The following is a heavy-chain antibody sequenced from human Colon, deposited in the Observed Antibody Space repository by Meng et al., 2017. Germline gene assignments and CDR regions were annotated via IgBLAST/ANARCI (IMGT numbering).Heavy chain of an antibody. V-gene: IGHV4-4*02. Sequence: QRRLQESGPGLVEPSGTLSLTCTVSGGSITSSDWWSWVRQTPGKGLEWIGETYQNGRPNYNPSLKSRVTISVDKSKNQFSLNMTSVTAADTAVYYCAREVVVAGTRNWLDPWGQGILVTVSS. D-gene: IGHD6-19*01. CDR3: AREVVVAGTRNWLDP. J-gene: IGHJ5*02. CDR1: GGSITSSDW. CDR2: TYQNGRP.